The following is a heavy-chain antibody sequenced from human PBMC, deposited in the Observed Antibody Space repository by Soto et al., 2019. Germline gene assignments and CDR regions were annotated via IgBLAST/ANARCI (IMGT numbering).Heavy chain of an antibody. Sequence: QVQLVESGGGVVQPGRSLRLSCAASGFTFSSYAMHWVRQAPGKGLEWVAVISYDGSNKYYADSVKGRFTISRDNSKNTLYLQMNSLRAEDTAVYYCARGGYSYGLEYYFDYWGQGTLVPVSS. D-gene: IGHD5-18*01. CDR1: GFTFSSYA. J-gene: IGHJ4*02. V-gene: IGHV3-30-3*01. CDR3: ARGGYSYGLEYYFDY. CDR2: ISYDGSNK.